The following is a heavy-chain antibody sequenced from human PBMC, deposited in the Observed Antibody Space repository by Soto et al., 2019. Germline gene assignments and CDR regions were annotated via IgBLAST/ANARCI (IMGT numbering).Heavy chain of an antibody. CDR3: ARDRGGYGPPDV. CDR1: GFSFSDPY. Sequence: QVQLVESGGGLVKPGGSLRLSCAASGFSFSDPYMGWFRRAQGRGLEWVASFGGSGGYTGYADSGKGRSTISRDNAKNSLYLQMNSLRVEDTAVYYCARDRGGYGPPDVWGQGTTVTVSS. D-gene: IGHD3-10*01. CDR2: FGGSGGYT. V-gene: IGHV3-11*06. J-gene: IGHJ6*02.